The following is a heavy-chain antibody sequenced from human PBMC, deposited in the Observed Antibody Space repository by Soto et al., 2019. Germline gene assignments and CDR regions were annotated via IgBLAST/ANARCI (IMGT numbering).Heavy chain of an antibody. V-gene: IGHV3-21*01. Sequence: GGSLRLSCAASGFTFSSYSMNWVRQAPGKGLEWVSSISSSSSYIYYADSVKGRFTISRDNAKNSLYLQMNSLRAEDTAVYYCARGQLAPSRGFKTDYWGQGTLVTVSS. CDR1: GFTFSSYS. D-gene: IGHD6-6*01. CDR2: ISSSSSYI. J-gene: IGHJ4*02. CDR3: ARGQLAPSRGFKTDY.